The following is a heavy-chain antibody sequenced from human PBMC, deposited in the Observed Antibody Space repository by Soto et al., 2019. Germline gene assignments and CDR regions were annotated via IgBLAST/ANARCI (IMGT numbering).Heavy chain of an antibody. CDR1: GFTFSSYA. CDR3: AVRGVTTPLGYYYGMDV. CDR2: ISGSGGGT. D-gene: IGHD3-10*01. V-gene: IGHV3-23*01. Sequence: GGSLRLSCAASGFTFSSYAMNWVRQAPGKGLEWVSGISGSGGGTYYADSVKGCFTISRDNSKNTLYLQMNSLRAEDTAVYYCAVRGVTTPLGYYYGMDVWGQGTTVTVSS. J-gene: IGHJ6*02.